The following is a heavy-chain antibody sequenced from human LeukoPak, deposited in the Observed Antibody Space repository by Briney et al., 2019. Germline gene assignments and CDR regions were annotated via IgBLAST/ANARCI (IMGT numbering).Heavy chain of an antibody. CDR3: ARDKGVAGTGNYFDY. CDR1: GFTLSSYG. V-gene: IGHV3-30*02. J-gene: IGHJ4*02. CDR2: IRYDGSNK. D-gene: IGHD6-19*01. Sequence: GGSLRLSCAAAGFTLSSYGMHWVRQAPGKGLEGVAFIRYDGSNKYYADSVKGRFTISRDNSKNTLYLQMNSLRPEDTAIYYCARDKGVAGTGNYFDYWGQGTLVTVSS.